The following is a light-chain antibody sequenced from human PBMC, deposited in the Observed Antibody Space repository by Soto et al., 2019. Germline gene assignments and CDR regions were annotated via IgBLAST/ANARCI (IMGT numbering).Light chain of an antibody. CDR1: SSNIGNNY. CDR2: ENN. V-gene: IGLV1-51*02. J-gene: IGLJ1*01. CDR3: GTWDSSLSAYV. Sequence: SALTQPPSVSAAPGQKVTISCSGSSSNIGNNYVSWYQQLPGTAPKLLIYENNKRPSGIPDRFSGSKSGTSATLGITGLQTGDEADYYCGTWDSSLSAYVFGTGTRSPS.